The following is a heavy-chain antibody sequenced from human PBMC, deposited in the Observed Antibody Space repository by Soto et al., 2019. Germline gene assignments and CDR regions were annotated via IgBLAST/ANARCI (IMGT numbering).Heavy chain of an antibody. Sequence: ASVEVAFKASGYTFTTYYMSVFRQCPLQGLELMGVISAYNVNTNYAQKLQGRVTMTTETSTSTAYMELRSLRSDDTAVYYSARDLRMVVADTIGSCLAHWGQGNMVTVSS. V-gene: IGHV1-18*01. CDR3: ARDLRMVVADTIGSCLAH. J-gene: IGHJ4*02. CDR2: ISAYNVNT. CDR1: GYTFTTYY. D-gene: IGHD2-15*01.